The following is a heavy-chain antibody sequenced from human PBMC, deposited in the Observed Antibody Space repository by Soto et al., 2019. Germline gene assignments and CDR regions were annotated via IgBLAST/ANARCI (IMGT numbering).Heavy chain of an antibody. CDR3: ARGEWVLRGYGMDV. Sequence: QVQLQESGPGLVKASETLSLTCTVSGGSISTDYWSWIRQPPGKRLEYIGFIYNGGSPNYSPSLASRVPISPVSFNDQFSLTLSSVTAADTAVYYCARGEWVLRGYGMDVWGRGTTVTVS. V-gene: IGHV4-59*01. CDR2: IYNGGSP. D-gene: IGHD3-3*01. CDR1: GGSISTDY. J-gene: IGHJ6*02.